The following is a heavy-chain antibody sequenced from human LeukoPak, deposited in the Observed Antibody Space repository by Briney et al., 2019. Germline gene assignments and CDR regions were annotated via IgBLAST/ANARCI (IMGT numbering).Heavy chain of an antibody. CDR2: IYHSGST. Sequence: SETLSLTCAVSGGSISSGGYSWSWIRQPPGKGLEWIGYIYHSGSTYYNPSLKSRVTISVDRSKNQFSLKLSSVTAADTAVYYCARDHSGSDAFDIWGQGTMVTVSS. J-gene: IGHJ3*02. D-gene: IGHD1-1*01. CDR3: ARDHSGSDAFDI. CDR1: GGSISSGGYS. V-gene: IGHV4-30-2*01.